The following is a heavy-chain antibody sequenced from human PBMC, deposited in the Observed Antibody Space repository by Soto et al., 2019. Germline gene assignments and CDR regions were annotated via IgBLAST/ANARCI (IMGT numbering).Heavy chain of an antibody. CDR2: IYHGGST. CDR1: GYSLSRGYY. D-gene: IGHD3-22*01. Sequence: SETLCLPRPWFGYSLSRGYYLVWLRQPPREGVEWVGIIYHGGSTYYNPSLNSRVTLSIDMTNNHVSLILNSVTAADTAVYYCARVGPWVPYYYDSSPYTFENWFDPWGQGTLVKVSS. V-gene: IGHV4-38-2*02. CDR3: ARVGPWVPYYYDSSPYTFENWFDP. J-gene: IGHJ5*02.